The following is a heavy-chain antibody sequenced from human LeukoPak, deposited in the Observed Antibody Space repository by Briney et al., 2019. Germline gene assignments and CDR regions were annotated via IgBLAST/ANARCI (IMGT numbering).Heavy chain of an antibody. D-gene: IGHD6-13*01. J-gene: IGHJ4*02. CDR2: IYTSGST. Sequence: PSETLSLTCTVSGGSISPYYWTWVRQPAGKGLEWIGRIYTSGSTNYNPSLKSRVTMSVDTSKNQFSLKLSSVTAADTAVYYCARDIAAAGTVDYWGQGTLVTVSS. CDR3: ARDIAAAGTVDY. V-gene: IGHV4-4*07. CDR1: GGSISPYY.